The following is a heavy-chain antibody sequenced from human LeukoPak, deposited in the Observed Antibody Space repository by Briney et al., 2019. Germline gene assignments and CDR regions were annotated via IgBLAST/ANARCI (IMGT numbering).Heavy chain of an antibody. CDR3: ARHLTWGSGWTEDYFDY. D-gene: IGHD6-19*01. Sequence: GESLKISCKGSGYSFTTYWIGWVGQMPGKGLEWMGSIFPGDSDTRYSPSFQGQVTISADKSISTAYLQWSSLKASDTAMYYCARHLTWGSGWTEDYFDYWGQGTLVTVSS. CDR2: IFPGDSDT. J-gene: IGHJ4*02. CDR1: GYSFTTYW. V-gene: IGHV5-51*01.